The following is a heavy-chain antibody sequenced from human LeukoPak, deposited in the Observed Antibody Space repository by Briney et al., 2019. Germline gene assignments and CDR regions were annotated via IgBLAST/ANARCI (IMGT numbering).Heavy chain of an antibody. CDR1: GFTFSSYA. V-gene: IGHV3-23*01. D-gene: IGHD3-10*01. J-gene: IGHJ4*02. Sequence: GGSLRLSCAASGFTFSSYAMNWVRQAPGKGLEWVSTMSGSGDNTYYADSVRGRFTISRDNAKNSLYLQMNSLRAEDAAVYYCARDTLRGTMVRGVGLSDWGQGTLVTVSS. CDR3: ARDTLRGTMVRGVGLSD. CDR2: MSGSGDNT.